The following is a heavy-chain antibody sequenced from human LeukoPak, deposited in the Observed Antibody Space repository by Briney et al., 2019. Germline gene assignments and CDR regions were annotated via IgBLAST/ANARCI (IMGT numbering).Heavy chain of an antibody. CDR2: INPSGGST. J-gene: IGHJ6*03. V-gene: IGHV1-46*02. D-gene: IGHD1-26*01. Sequence: ASVKVSCKASGGTFNSYAISWVRQAPGQGLEWMGIINPSGGSTSYAQKFQGRVTMTRDMSTSTVYMELSSLRSEDTAVYYCASLGFHVVGQYMDVWGKGTTVTVSS. CDR3: ASLGFHVVGQYMDV. CDR1: GGTFNSYA.